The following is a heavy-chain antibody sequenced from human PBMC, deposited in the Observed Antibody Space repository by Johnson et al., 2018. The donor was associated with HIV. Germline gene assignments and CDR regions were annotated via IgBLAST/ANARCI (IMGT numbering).Heavy chain of an antibody. V-gene: IGHV3-33*06. J-gene: IGHJ3*02. CDR3: AKGKSGSYWIGGDAFDI. CDR2: IWFDGSNK. Sequence: QVQLVESGGGVVQSGRSLRLSCAASGFTFSTYGMHWVRQAPGKGLEWVAVIWFDGSNKYYADSVKGRFTISRDNSKNTLYLQMNSLRAEDTAVYYCAKGKSGSYWIGGDAFDIWGQGTMVTVSS. D-gene: IGHD1-26*01. CDR1: GFTFSTYG.